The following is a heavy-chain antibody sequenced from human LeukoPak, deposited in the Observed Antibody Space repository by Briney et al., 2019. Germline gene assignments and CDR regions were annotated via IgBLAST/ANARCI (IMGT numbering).Heavy chain of an antibody. CDR3: ARLGGAAKRFVH. J-gene: IGHJ4*02. CDR2: IYYSGST. CDR1: GGSISSYY. D-gene: IGHD1-26*01. Sequence: SETLSLTCTVSGGSISSYYWSWIRQPPGKGLEWIGYIYYSGSTNYNPSLKSRVTISVDTSKNQFSLTLSSVTAADTAVYYCARLGGAAKRFVHWGQGTLVTVSS. V-gene: IGHV4-59*01.